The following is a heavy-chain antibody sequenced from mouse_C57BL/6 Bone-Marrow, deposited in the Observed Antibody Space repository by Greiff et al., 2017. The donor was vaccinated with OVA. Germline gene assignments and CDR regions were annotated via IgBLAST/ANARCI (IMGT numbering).Heavy chain of an antibody. V-gene: IGHV7-3*01. J-gene: IGHJ3*01. CDR3: ASHERYDYDGFAY. CDR2: IRNKANGYTT. Sequence: VMLVESGGGLVQPGGSLSLSCAASGFTFTDYYMSWVRQPPGKALEWLGFIRNKANGYTTEYSASVKGRFTISRDNSQSILYLQMNALRAEDSATYYCASHERYDYDGFAYWGQGTLVTVSA. D-gene: IGHD2-4*01. CDR1: GFTFTDYY.